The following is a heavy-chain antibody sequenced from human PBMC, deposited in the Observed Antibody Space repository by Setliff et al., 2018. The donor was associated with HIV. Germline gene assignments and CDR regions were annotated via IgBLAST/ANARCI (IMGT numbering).Heavy chain of an antibody. Sequence: SETLSLTCTVSGGSISISSYYWGWIRQPPGKGLEWIGIMNSKGESFYNASFTNGVLISIDTSKNRFSLTMTSVTAADTAVYYCARHRQISDWFDPWGQGILVTVSS. CDR3: ARHRQISDWFDP. CDR1: GGSISISSYY. J-gene: IGHJ5*02. CDR2: MNSKGES. D-gene: IGHD3-10*01. V-gene: IGHV4-39*01.